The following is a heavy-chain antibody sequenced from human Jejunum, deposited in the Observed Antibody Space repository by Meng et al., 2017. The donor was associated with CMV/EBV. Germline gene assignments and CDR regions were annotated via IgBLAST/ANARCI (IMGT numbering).Heavy chain of an antibody. V-gene: IGHV4-4*01. CDR1: GDSISRNNY. D-gene: IGHD2-8*02. CDR3: ARSSGYWSLDY. J-gene: IGHJ4*02. CDR2: ISHSGIT. Sequence: AVSGDSISRNNYWSWVRQPPGKGLEWIGEISHSGITKYTPSLKSRVTISVDKTKNYFSLNLISVTAADTGVYFCARSSGYWSLDYWGQGTLVTVSS.